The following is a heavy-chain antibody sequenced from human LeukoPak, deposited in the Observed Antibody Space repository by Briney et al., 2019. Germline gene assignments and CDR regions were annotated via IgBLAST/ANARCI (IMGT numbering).Heavy chain of an antibody. CDR3: ARSWVAGYGTVLDY. CDR2: IYPGDSDT. CDR1: GFSFTSYW. V-gene: IGHV5-51*01. J-gene: IGHJ4*02. Sequence: SLKISCKGSGFSFTSYWVGWVRQMPPEDLEWMGIIYPGDSDTRYSPSFQGQVTISADKSISTAYLQWSSLKASDTAMYYCARSWVAGYGTVLDYWGQGTLVTVSS. D-gene: IGHD6-19*01.